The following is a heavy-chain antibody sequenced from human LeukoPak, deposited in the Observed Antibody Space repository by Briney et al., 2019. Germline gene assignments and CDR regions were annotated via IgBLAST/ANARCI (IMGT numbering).Heavy chain of an antibody. D-gene: IGHD2-2*01. CDR3: ARGYCSTTRSYYFDL. J-gene: IGHJ4*02. V-gene: IGHV5-51*01. CDR2: IHPDDSDT. CDR1: AFNFTSYW. Sequence: GESLKISCKVSAFNFTSYWIGWVRQMPRKGLGSIAIIHPDDSDTRCSPSFQGQVTIPADKSISTAFLQWSSLKAWDTAMYYCARGYCSTTRSYYFDLGGQGTLVTVS.